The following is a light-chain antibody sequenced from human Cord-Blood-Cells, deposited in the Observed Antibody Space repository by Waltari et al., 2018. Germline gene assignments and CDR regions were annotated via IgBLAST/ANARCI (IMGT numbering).Light chain of an antibody. CDR2: DVS. V-gene: IGLV2-11*01. CDR1: SSDVGGCTY. Sequence: QSALTQPRSVSGSPAQSVTISCTGSSSDVGGCTYFSWYQQHPGKAPKLMIYDVSKRPSGVPDRLSGSKSGNTASRTISGLQAEDEADYYCCSYAGSYAWVFGGGTKLTVL. CDR3: CSYAGSYAWV. J-gene: IGLJ3*02.